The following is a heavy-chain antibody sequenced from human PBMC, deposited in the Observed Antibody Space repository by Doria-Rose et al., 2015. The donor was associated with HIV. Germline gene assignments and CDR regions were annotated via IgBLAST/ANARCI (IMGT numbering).Heavy chain of an antibody. J-gene: IGHJ4*02. CDR3: ARIKSSRWYHKYYFDF. Sequence: SGPVLVKPTETLTLTCTVSGISLSSPGMGVSWIRQPPGKALEWLAHIFSDDERSYKTSLKSRHTISRGTSKSQVVLTMTDMDPVDTATYYCARIKSSRWYHKYYFDFWGQGTLVIVSA. CDR2: IFSDDER. V-gene: IGHV2-26*01. CDR1: GISLSSPGMG. D-gene: IGHD6-13*01.